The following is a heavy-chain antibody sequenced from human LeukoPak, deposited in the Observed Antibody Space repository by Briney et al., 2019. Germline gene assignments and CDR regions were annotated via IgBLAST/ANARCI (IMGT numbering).Heavy chain of an antibody. CDR3: ARGRGYSYGAHFDY. D-gene: IGHD5-18*01. CDR1: RFTFSSYS. J-gene: IGHJ4*02. Sequence: GGSLRLSCAASRFTFSSYSMNWVRQAPGKGLEWVSYISSSSSAIYYADSVKGRFTISRDNAKNSLYLQMNSLRAEDTAVYYCARGRGYSYGAHFDYWGQGTLVTVSS. CDR2: ISSSSSAI. V-gene: IGHV3-48*01.